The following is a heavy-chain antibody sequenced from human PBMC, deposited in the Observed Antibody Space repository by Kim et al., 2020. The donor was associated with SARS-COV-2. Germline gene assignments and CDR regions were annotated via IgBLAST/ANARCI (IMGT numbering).Heavy chain of an antibody. CDR1: GLTFSSRV. CDR3: ARSGEAVVYGFDV. CDR2: ISESGGGT. D-gene: IGHD6-19*01. J-gene: IGHJ6*02. V-gene: IGHV3-23*01. Sequence: GGSLRLSCVASGLTFSSRVLNWVRQAPGKGLEWVSSISESGGGTYYADSVKGRFTIARDNSKNTLSLQMNGLRVDDRATYYCARSGEAVVYGFDVWGQGTTLTV.